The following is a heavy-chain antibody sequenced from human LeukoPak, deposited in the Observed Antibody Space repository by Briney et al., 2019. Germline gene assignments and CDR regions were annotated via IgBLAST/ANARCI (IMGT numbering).Heavy chain of an antibody. V-gene: IGHV1-3*01. CDR1: GYTFTSYT. J-gene: IGHJ6*02. D-gene: IGHD3-16*01. CDR2: INAGNGNT. Sequence: ASVKVSCKTSGYTFTSYTIHWVRQAPGQRLEWMGWINAGNGNTEYSQKFQGRVTITRDTSASTAYMELSSLRSEDTAVYSCARTFYVAGYPYGIDVWGQGTTVTVSS. CDR3: ARTFYVAGYPYGIDV.